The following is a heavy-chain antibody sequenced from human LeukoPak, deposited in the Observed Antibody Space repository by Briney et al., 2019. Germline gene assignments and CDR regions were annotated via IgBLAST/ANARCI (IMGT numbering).Heavy chain of an antibody. CDR2: IYSSGSS. CDR1: GGSISSYW. J-gene: IGHJ4*02. V-gene: IGHV4-4*07. D-gene: IGHD3-9*01. Sequence: SETLSLTCTVSGGSISSYWWSWIRQPAGKGLEWIGRIYSSGSSNYNFALESRVTISVDKLKNQFSLKLSPVTAADTAVYYCARDSADILTGFFEQWGQGTMVTVSS. CDR3: ARDSADILTGFFEQ.